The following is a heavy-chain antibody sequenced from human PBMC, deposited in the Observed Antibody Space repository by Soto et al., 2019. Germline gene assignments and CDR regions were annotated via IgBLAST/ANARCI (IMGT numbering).Heavy chain of an antibody. CDR3: AKGYFSTTSGPYYYVYGMDV. V-gene: IGHV3-23*01. CDR1: GFTFSSYA. D-gene: IGHD2-2*01. CDR2: INGTGGST. Sequence: EVQLLESGGGLVQPGGSLRLSCAASGFTFSSYAMSWVRQAPGKGLEWVSIINGTGGSTYYAASVTGRFTISRDTSTNTRDRQMSSLRANHTALYYCAKGYFSTTSGPYYYVYGMDVGGRGTTVTVSS. J-gene: IGHJ6*02.